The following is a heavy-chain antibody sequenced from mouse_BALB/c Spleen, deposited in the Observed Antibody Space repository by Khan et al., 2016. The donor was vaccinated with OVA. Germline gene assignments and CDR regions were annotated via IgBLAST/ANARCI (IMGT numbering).Heavy chain of an antibody. Sequence: VELVESGAELAKPGASVKMSCKASGYTLTSYWMHWVKQRPGQGLEWIGYINPTTDYTEYNQIFKDKATLTADKSSSTAYMQLSSLTSEDSAVYYCVNHGSSSAWFTYWGQGTLVTVSA. J-gene: IGHJ3*01. CDR3: VNHGSSSAWFTY. D-gene: IGHD1-1*01. CDR2: INPTTDYT. V-gene: IGHV1-7*01. CDR1: GYTLTSYW.